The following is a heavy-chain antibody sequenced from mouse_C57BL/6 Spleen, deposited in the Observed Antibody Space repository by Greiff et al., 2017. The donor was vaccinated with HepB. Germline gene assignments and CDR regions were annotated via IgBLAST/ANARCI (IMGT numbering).Heavy chain of an antibody. J-gene: IGHJ3*01. V-gene: IGHV1-55*01. D-gene: IGHD1-1*01. CDR3: ARGAYGSSQFAY. CDR1: GYTFTSYW. Sequence: QVQLQQPGAELVKPGASVKMSCKASGYTFTSYWITWVKQRPGQGLEWIGDIYPGSGSTNYNEKLKSKATLTVDTSSSTAYMQLSSLTSEDSAVYYCARGAYGSSQFAYWGQGTLVTVSA. CDR2: IYPGSGST.